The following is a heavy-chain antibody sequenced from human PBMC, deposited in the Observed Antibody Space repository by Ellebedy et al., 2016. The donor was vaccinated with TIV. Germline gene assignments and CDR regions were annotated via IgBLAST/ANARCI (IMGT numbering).Heavy chain of an antibody. D-gene: IGHD2-8*02. V-gene: IGHV3-11*05. CDR3: GRDPGRRFDY. Sequence: GESLKISCAASGFTFSNYWMAWVRQAPGKGLEWVSYISRSSDYTKYADSVKGRFTISRDNAKSAVYLQMNSLRAEDTAVYYCGRDPGRRFDYWGQGTLVTVSP. CDR2: ISRSSDYT. J-gene: IGHJ4*02. CDR1: GFTFSNYW.